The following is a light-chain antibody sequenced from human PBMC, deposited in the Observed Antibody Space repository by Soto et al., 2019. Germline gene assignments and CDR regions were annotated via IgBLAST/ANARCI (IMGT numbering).Light chain of an antibody. V-gene: IGLV1-47*01. J-gene: IGLJ2*01. CDR3: VSWDASLNSLL. CDR2: GTP. Sequence: QSVLTQPPSASGTPGLRVTISCSGRRSNIGSNFVYWYQHLPGAAPKLLIYGTPQRPSGVPDRFSASKSGASASLAISGLRSEDEADYYCVSWDASLNSLLFAGGTKLTVL. CDR1: RSNIGSNF.